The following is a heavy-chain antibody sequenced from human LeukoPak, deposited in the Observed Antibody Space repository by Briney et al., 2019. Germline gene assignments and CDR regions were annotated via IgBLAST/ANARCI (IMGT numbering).Heavy chain of an antibody. Sequence: PGGSLRLSCEASGFTFSSYNMNWVRQAPGKRLEWVSSVTSSSSYVFYADSVKGRFTISRDNAKNSLYLQMNSLGPEDTAVYYCARDPYSGNYGNYYYYYMDVWGKGTTVTISS. J-gene: IGHJ6*03. CDR1: GFTFSSYN. D-gene: IGHD1-26*01. CDR3: ARDPYSGNYGNYYYYYMDV. V-gene: IGHV3-21*06. CDR2: VTSSSSYV.